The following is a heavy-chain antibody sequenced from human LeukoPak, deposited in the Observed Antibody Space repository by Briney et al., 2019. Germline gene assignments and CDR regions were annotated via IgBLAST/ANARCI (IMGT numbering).Heavy chain of an antibody. CDR3: ARGEGPELRYFDWLSFDY. V-gene: IGHV1-46*01. CDR1: GYTFTGYY. D-gene: IGHD3-9*01. Sequence: ASVKVSCKASGYTFTGYYMHWVRQAPGQGLEWMGIINPSGGSTSYAQKFQGRVTMTRDTSTSTVYMELSSLRSEDTAVYYCARGEGPELRYFDWLSFDYWGQGTLVTVSS. CDR2: INPSGGST. J-gene: IGHJ4*02.